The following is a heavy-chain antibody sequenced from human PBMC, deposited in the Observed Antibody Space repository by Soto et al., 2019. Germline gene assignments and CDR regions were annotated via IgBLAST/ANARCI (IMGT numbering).Heavy chain of an antibody. CDR1: GFTFSSSW. V-gene: IGHV3-7*03. J-gene: IGHJ3*02. D-gene: IGHD5-12*01. CDR3: ATIEAVAFHI. Sequence: GGSLRLSCVASGFTFSSSWMAWVRQTPGKGLEWVGNMKQDGSETYYMDSVKGRFTISRDNAKNSLYLQMNTLRAEGTAVYYCATIEAVAFHIWGQGTMVTVS. CDR2: MKQDGSET.